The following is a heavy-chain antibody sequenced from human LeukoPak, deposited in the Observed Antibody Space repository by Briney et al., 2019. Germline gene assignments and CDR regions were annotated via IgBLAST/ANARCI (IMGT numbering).Heavy chain of an antibody. Sequence: GGSLRLSCAAPGFTFSSYSMNWVRQAPGKGLEWVSSISSSSSYIYYADSVKGRFTISRDNAKNSLYLQMNSLRAEDTAVYFCARDKGQWLVRTNAFDVWGQGIMVTVSS. J-gene: IGHJ3*01. CDR1: GFTFSSYS. CDR2: ISSSSSYI. V-gene: IGHV3-21*01. CDR3: ARDKGQWLVRTNAFDV. D-gene: IGHD6-19*01.